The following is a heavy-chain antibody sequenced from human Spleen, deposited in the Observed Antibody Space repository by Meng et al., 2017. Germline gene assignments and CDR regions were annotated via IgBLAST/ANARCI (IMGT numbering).Heavy chain of an antibody. CDR2: ISGSGRRT. CDR3: AKDGTPGYSFGWATLKNWFDP. J-gene: IGHJ5*02. CDR1: GFTFSDYD. Sequence: GGSLRLSCAASGFTFSDYDMIWVRQAPGKGLEWVSTISGSGRRTYYGHSVKGRFTISRDNSKNTLYLQMNTLRAEDTAVYYCAKDGTPGYSFGWATLKNWFDPWGQGTLVTVSS. D-gene: IGHD5-18*01. V-gene: IGHV3-23*01.